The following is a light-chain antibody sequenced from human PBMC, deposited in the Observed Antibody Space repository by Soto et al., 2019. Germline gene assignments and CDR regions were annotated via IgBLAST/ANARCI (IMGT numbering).Light chain of an antibody. V-gene: IGKV3-11*01. CDR3: QQRSNWPLT. J-gene: IGKJ4*01. Sequence: EISLTQSPATLSLSPGERATLSCRASQSVSRYLAWSQKNPGQAPRLLIYDASNRATGIPARFSGSGSGTDFTLTISSLEPEDFAVYYCQQRSNWPLTFGGGTKVDIK. CDR2: DAS. CDR1: QSVSRY.